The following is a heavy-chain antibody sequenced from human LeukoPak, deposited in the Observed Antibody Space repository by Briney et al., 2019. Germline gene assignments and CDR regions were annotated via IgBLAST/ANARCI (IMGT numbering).Heavy chain of an antibody. Sequence: ASVRVSCKPSGYTFTGYYLHWVRQAPGQAPEWVGWMNPNTGATLYARNFQDRVTLSRDTSINTGYMDLNSLTIDDTAVYYCARDCVGSGWPRPFYFEFWGQGTLVIVSS. CDR1: GYTFTGYY. D-gene: IGHD6-19*01. J-gene: IGHJ4*02. V-gene: IGHV1-2*02. CDR2: MNPNTGAT. CDR3: ARDCVGSGWPRPFYFEF.